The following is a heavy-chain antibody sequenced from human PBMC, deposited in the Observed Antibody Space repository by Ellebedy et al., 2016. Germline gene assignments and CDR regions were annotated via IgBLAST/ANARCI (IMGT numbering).Heavy chain of an antibody. Sequence: SETLSLXXTVSGGSISSGDYYWSWIRQPPGKGLEWIGFNHYSGGTHYNPSLKRRITISLDTSKNQFSLKLRSVTAADTAVYYCARGQSSGWFFNWFDPWGQGTLVTVSS. J-gene: IGHJ5*02. D-gene: IGHD6-19*01. CDR1: GGSISSGDYY. CDR3: ARGQSSGWFFNWFDP. V-gene: IGHV4-30-4*01. CDR2: NHYSGGT.